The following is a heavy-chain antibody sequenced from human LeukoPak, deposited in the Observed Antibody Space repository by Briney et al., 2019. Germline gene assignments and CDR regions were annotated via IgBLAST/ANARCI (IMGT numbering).Heavy chain of an antibody. CDR3: ARDPVGRWSPDLDY. Sequence: GASVKVSCKASSYSFTSYGFSWVRQAPGQGLEWMGWISAYNGNTKYAQKLQGRVTMTTDTSTSTAYMELRSLRSDDTAVYYCARDPVGRWSPDLDYWGQGTLVTVSS. J-gene: IGHJ4*02. V-gene: IGHV1-18*01. CDR2: ISAYNGNT. CDR1: SYSFTSYG. D-gene: IGHD1-26*01.